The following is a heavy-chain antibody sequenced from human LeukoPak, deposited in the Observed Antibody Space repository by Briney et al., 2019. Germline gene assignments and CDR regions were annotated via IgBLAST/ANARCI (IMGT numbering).Heavy chain of an antibody. CDR2: IRYDGSNK. CDR3: AKDPDYDSSYYMDV. D-gene: IGHD3-22*01. Sequence: GGSLRLSCAASGFTFSSYGMHWVRQAPGKGLEWVAFIRYDGSNKYYADSVKGRFTISRDNSKNTLYLQMNSLRAEDTAVYYCAKDPDYDSSYYMDVWGKGTTVTVSS. V-gene: IGHV3-30*02. J-gene: IGHJ6*03. CDR1: GFTFSSYG.